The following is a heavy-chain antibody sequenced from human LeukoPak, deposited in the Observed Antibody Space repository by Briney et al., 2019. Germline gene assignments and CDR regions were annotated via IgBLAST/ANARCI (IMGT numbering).Heavy chain of an antibody. D-gene: IGHD6-19*01. J-gene: IGHJ5*02. CDR2: INPNSGGT. CDR1: GYTFTGYY. Sequence: ASVKVSCKASGYTFTGYYMHWVRQAPGQGVEWMGWINPNSGGTNYAQKFQGRVTMTRDTSISTAYMELSRLRSDDTAVYYCARDGLGAVAGGNNWFDPWGQGTLVTVSS. CDR3: ARDGLGAVAGGNNWFDP. V-gene: IGHV1-2*02.